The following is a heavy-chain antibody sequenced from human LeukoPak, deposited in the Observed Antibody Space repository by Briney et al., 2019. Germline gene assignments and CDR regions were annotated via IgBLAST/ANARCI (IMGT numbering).Heavy chain of an antibody. CDR1: GFTFSSYG. CDR2: IRYDGSNK. CDR3: AKRGPGSPQSGKYYFDY. J-gene: IGHJ4*02. V-gene: IGHV3-30*02. Sequence: PGGSLRLSCAASGFTFSSYGMHWVRQAPGKGLEWVAFIRYDGSNKYYADSVKGRFTISRDNSKNTLYLQMNSLRAEDTAVYYCAKRGPGSPQSGKYYFDYWGQGTLVTVSS. D-gene: IGHD3-10*01.